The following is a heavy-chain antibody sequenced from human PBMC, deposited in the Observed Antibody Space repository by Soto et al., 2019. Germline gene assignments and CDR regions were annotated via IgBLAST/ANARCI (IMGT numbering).Heavy chain of an antibody. CDR2: IKQDGSEK. J-gene: IGHJ6*03. CDR1: GFTFSSYW. Sequence: GGSLRLSCAASGFTFSSYWMSWVRQAPGKGLEWVANIKQDGSEKYYVDSVKGRFTISRDNAKNSLYLQMNSLRAEDTAVYYCARDRGVNWNRIYYYYYMDVWGKGTTVTVSS. CDR3: ARDRGVNWNRIYYYYYMDV. V-gene: IGHV3-7*01. D-gene: IGHD1-1*01.